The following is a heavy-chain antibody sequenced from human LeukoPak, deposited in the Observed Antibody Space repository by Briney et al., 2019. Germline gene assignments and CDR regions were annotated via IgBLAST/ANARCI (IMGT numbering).Heavy chain of an antibody. D-gene: IGHD3-3*01. CDR2: IIPIFGTA. CDR1: GGTFSSYA. Sequence: ASVKVSCKASGGTFSSYAISWVRQAPGQGLEWMGRIIPIFGTANYAQKFQGRVTITTDESTSTAYMELSSLRSEDTAVYYCARTLKSDDFWSGYYYYYMDVWGKGTTVTVSS. CDR3: ARTLKSDDFWSGYYYYYMDV. J-gene: IGHJ6*03. V-gene: IGHV1-69*05.